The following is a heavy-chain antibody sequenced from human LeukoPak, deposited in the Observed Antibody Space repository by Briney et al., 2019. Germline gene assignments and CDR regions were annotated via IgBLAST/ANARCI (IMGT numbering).Heavy chain of an antibody. CDR2: INVGNANT. V-gene: IGHV1-3*01. J-gene: IGHJ5*02. CDR1: GYTFTSNY. Sequence: ASVKVSCKASGYTFTSNYIHWVRQAPGQRLEWMGWINVGNANTKYSQKLQGRVTITRDTSASTAYMELSTLRSEDTAVYYCARVPYYYDNNWFDPWGQGTLVTVSS. CDR3: ARVPYYYDNNWFDP. D-gene: IGHD3-22*01.